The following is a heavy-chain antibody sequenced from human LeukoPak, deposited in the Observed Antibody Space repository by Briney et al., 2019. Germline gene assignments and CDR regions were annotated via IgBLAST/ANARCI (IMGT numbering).Heavy chain of an antibody. CDR3: ARIYGSGRGDAFDI. CDR1: GYTFTDYY. Sequence: ASVKVSCKGSGYTFTDYYMHWVQQAPGKGLEWMGLVDPEDGETIYAEKFQGRVTITADTSTDTAYMELSSLRSEDTAVYYCARIYGSGRGDAFDIWGQGTMVTVSS. CDR2: VDPEDGET. J-gene: IGHJ3*02. V-gene: IGHV1-69-2*01. D-gene: IGHD3-10*01.